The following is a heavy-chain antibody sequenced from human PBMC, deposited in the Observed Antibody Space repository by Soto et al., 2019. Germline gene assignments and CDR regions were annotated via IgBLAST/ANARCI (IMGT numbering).Heavy chain of an antibody. CDR2: IYYSGST. J-gene: IGHJ6*02. Sequence: QVQLQESGPGLVKPSETLSLTCTVSGGSVSSGSYYWSWIRQPPGKGLEWIGYIYYSGSTNYNPSRXXXGTLSVDTSKXXFXLXXSSVTAADTAVYYCSRERYDFWSGYYSYYYYGMDVWGQGTTVTVSS. D-gene: IGHD3-3*01. CDR1: GGSVSSGSYY. V-gene: IGHV4-61*01. CDR3: SRERYDFWSGYYSYYYYGMDV.